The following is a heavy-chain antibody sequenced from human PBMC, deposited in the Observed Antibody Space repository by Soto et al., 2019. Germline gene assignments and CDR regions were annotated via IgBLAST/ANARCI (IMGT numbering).Heavy chain of an antibody. Sequence: ASVKVSCKASGYTFSSHAIHWVRQAPGQRLEWMGWINGGDGNTKYSQKFQGRVTFTRDTSASIVYMEMSSLRSEDTTVYYRARSPGWYALDFWGQGTMVTVSS. CDR1: GYTFSSHA. D-gene: IGHD6-19*01. V-gene: IGHV1-3*01. CDR3: ARSPGWYALDF. J-gene: IGHJ3*01. CDR2: INGGDGNT.